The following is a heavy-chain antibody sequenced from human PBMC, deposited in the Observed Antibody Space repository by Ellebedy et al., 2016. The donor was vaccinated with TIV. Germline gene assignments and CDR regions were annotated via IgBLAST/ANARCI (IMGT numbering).Heavy chain of an antibody. V-gene: IGHV3-11*04. Sequence: GESLKISXAASGFIFSDYYMSWIRQAPGKGLEWLSYISSSGSSMYYADSVKGRFTISRDNAKNSLYLQMGSLRADDMAVYYCARPGVPSSTGWGHYFDYWGQGALVTVSS. J-gene: IGHJ4*02. D-gene: IGHD5/OR15-5a*01. CDR3: ARPGVPSSTGWGHYFDY. CDR2: ISSSGSSM. CDR1: GFIFSDYY.